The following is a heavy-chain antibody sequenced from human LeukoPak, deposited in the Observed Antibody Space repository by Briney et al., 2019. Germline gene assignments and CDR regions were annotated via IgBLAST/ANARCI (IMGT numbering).Heavy chain of an antibody. V-gene: IGHV3-48*03. J-gene: IGHJ4*02. CDR3: ARESIAVAGAPFDY. Sequence: GGSLRLSCAAFGFTFSSYEMNWVRQAPGKGLEWVSYISSGSTIYDADSVKGRFTISRDNAKNSLYLQMNSLRAEDTAVYYCARESIAVAGAPFDYWGQGTLVTVSS. CDR2: ISSGSTI. CDR1: GFTFSSYE. D-gene: IGHD6-19*01.